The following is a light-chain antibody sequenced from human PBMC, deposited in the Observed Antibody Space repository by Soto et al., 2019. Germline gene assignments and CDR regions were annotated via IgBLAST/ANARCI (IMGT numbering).Light chain of an antibody. CDR1: QSVSSN. CDR2: GAS. V-gene: IGKV3-15*01. CDR3: QQYNKWPPYT. J-gene: IGKJ2*01. Sequence: EIVMTQSPATLSLSPGERATPSCRASQSVSSNLAWYQQKPGQAPRLLMYGASIRATGIPARFSGSGSGTEFTLTISSLQSEDFAVYYCQQYNKWPPYTFGQGTKVDIK.